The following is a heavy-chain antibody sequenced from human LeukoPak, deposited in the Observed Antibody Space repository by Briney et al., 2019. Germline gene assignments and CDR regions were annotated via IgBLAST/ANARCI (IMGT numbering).Heavy chain of an antibody. CDR3: ARNFDMKGFDP. D-gene: IGHD3-9*01. Sequence: ASVKVSCKASGYTFTGYYMNWVRQAPGQGLEWMGWINSDSGFTKYAQKFQGRVTMTRDTSITTVYMDLTRLTSDDTAVYYCARNFDMKGFDPWGQGTPVTVSS. CDR2: INSDSGFT. CDR1: GYTFTGYY. J-gene: IGHJ5*02. V-gene: IGHV1-2*02.